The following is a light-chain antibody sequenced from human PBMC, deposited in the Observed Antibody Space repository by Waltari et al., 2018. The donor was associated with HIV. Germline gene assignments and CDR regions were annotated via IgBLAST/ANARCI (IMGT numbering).Light chain of an antibody. Sequence: QSALTQPASVSGSPGQSITIPCTGTSSDVGGYNLVSWYQQHPGKAPKLMIYEGSKRPSGVSNRFSGSKSGNTASLTISGLQAEDEADYYCCSYAGSSTWVFGGGTKLTVL. V-gene: IGLV2-23*01. CDR3: CSYAGSSTWV. CDR1: SSDVGGYNL. CDR2: EGS. J-gene: IGLJ3*02.